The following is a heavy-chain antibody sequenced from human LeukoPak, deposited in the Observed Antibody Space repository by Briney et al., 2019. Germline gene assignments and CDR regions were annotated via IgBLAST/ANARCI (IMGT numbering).Heavy chain of an antibody. CDR1: GFTFSSYA. CDR3: AKGSYYDSSGSFYFDY. CDR2: ISGSGDNT. D-gene: IGHD3-22*01. V-gene: IGHV3-23*01. J-gene: IGHJ4*02. Sequence: PGGSLRLSCAASGFTFSSYAMSWVRQAPGKGLEWVSGISGSGDNTYYAVSVKGRLTISRDNSKNTLYVQVNSLGTEDTAAYYCAKGSYYDSSGSFYFDYWGQGTLVTVSS.